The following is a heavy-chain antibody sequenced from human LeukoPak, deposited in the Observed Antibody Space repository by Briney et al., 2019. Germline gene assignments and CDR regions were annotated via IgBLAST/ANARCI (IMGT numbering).Heavy chain of an antibody. Sequence: GGSLRLSCAASGFTFSNAWMSWVRQAPGRGLEWVGRIKSKTDGGTTDYAAPVKGRFTISRDDSKNTLYLQMNSLKTEDTAVYYCTTDLGYGDYSSKIDYWGQGTLVTVSS. CDR2: IKSKTDGGTT. CDR1: GFTFSNAW. CDR3: TTDLGYGDYSSKIDY. J-gene: IGHJ4*02. V-gene: IGHV3-15*01. D-gene: IGHD4-17*01.